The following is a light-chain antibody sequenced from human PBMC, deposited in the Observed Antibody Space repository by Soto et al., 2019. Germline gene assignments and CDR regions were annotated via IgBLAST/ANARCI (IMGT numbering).Light chain of an antibody. J-gene: IGKJ1*01. V-gene: IGKV4-1*01. CDR3: QQYLHTPRT. CDR2: WAS. Sequence: DAVMTQSPGSLSVSLGERAPINCKSTQSVLYTSNNKNYLAWYQQKPGQPPKLLIYWASFRQSGVPDRFSGSGSGTDFTLTISSLQAEDVAVYYCQQYLHTPRTFGQGTKVDIK. CDR1: QSVLYTSNNKNY.